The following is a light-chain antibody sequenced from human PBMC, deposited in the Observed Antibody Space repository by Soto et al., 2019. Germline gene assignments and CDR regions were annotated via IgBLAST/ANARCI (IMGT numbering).Light chain of an antibody. J-gene: IGLJ1*01. Sequence: QSVLTQPHSASGTPGQRVTISCSGSSSNIGSNYVYWYQQLPGTAPKLLIYRNNQRPSGVPDRFSGSKSGTSASLAISGLRSEDEADYYCAAWDDSLSGYVFGNGTKLTVL. CDR3: AAWDDSLSGYV. V-gene: IGLV1-47*01. CDR1: SSNIGSNY. CDR2: RNN.